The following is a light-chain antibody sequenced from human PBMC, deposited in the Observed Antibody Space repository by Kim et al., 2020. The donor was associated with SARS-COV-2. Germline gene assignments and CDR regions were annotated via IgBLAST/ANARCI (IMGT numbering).Light chain of an antibody. J-gene: IGKJ1*01. CDR3: QQLNIYPPWT. Sequence: DIQLTQSPSFLSASVGDRVTITCRASQGISTYLAWYQQKPGKAPKLLIYAASTLHSGVPSRFSGSGSGTEFTLTISSLQPEDFATYYCQQLNIYPPWTFGQGTKVDIK. CDR1: QGISTY. V-gene: IGKV1-9*01. CDR2: AAS.